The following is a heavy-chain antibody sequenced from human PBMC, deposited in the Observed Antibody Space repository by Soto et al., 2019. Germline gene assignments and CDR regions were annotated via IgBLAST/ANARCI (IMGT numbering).Heavy chain of an antibody. V-gene: IGHV3-23*01. J-gene: IGHJ4*02. CDR2: ISGSGATT. CDR3: AKDLYGDFDS. Sequence: GGSLRLSCAASGFTFINYAMTWVRQAPGKGLEWVSTISGSGATTYYADSVKGRFTISRDNSKNTLYLQMNSLSADDTAVYYCAKDLYGDFDSWGQGTLVTVSS. D-gene: IGHD4-17*01. CDR1: GFTFINYA.